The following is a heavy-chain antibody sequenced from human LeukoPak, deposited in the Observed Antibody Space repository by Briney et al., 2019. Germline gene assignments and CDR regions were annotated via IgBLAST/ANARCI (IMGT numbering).Heavy chain of an antibody. Sequence: GGSLRLSCAASGFTFSSYWMSWVRQAPGKGLEWVANIKQDGSEKYYVDSVKGRFTISRDNAKNSLYLQMNSLRAEDTAVYYCARFSAIFGVVTSLYYFDYWGQGTLVTVSS. CDR1: GFTFSSYW. D-gene: IGHD3-3*01. CDR3: ARFSAIFGVVTSLYYFDY. CDR2: IKQDGSEK. V-gene: IGHV3-7*01. J-gene: IGHJ4*02.